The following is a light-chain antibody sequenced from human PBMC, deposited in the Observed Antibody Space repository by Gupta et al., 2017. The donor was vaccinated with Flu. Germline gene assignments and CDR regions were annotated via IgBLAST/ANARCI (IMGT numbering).Light chain of an antibody. J-gene: IGLJ3*02. Sequence: VSAAPGQKVTISCSGSSSNIGNNYVSWYQQLPGTAPKLLIYENNKRPSGIPDRFSGSKSGTSATLAINGLQTGEEADYYCGTWDSRRSVLVFGGGTKLTVL. CDR3: GTWDSRRSVLV. CDR2: ENN. CDR1: SSNIGNNY. V-gene: IGLV1-51*02.